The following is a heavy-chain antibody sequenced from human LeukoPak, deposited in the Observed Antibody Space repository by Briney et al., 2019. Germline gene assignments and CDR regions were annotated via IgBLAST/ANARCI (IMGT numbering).Heavy chain of an antibody. CDR3: ARTYYDFWSGYYGDY. D-gene: IGHD3-3*01. CDR1: GFTFSSYS. J-gene: IGHJ4*02. V-gene: IGHV3-21*01. Sequence: GGSLRLSCAASGFTFSSYSMNWVRQAPGKGLEWVSSISSSSSYIYYADSVKGRFTISRDNAKNSLYLQMNSLRAEDTAVYYCARTYYDFWSGYYGDYWGQGTLVTVSS. CDR2: ISSSSSYI.